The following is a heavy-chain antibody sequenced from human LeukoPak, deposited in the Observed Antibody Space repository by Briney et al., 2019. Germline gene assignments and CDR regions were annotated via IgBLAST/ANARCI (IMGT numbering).Heavy chain of an antibody. CDR1: GFTFSSYS. CDR2: ISSSSSYI. V-gene: IGHV3-21*01. CDR3: AREPTYTSSWYTSCDY. J-gene: IGHJ4*02. Sequence: GGSLRLSCAASGFTFSSYSMNWVRQAPGKGLEWVSSISSSSSYIYYSDSVKGRFTISRDNAKNSLYLHMNSLRAEDTAVYYCAREPTYTSSWYTSCDYWGQGTLVTVSS. D-gene: IGHD6-13*01.